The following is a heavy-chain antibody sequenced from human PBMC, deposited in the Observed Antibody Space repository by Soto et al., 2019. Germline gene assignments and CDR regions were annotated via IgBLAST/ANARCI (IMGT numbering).Heavy chain of an antibody. V-gene: IGHV3-23*01. CDR2: ISGSGGST. J-gene: IGHJ6*02. Sequence: HPGGSLRLSCAASGFTFSSYAMSWVRQAPGKGLEWVSAISGSGGSTYYADSVKGRFTISRDNSKNTLYLQMNSLRAEDTAVYYCATEYDFWSGTYGMDVWDQGTTVTVS. CDR1: GFTFSSYA. CDR3: ATEYDFWSGTYGMDV. D-gene: IGHD3-3*01.